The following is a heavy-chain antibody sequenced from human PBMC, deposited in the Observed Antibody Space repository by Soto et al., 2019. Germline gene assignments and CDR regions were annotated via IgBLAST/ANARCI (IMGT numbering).Heavy chain of an antibody. V-gene: IGHV4-59*01. CDR3: ARSVAVPGAHIDY. CDR1: RGSISGSY. J-gene: IGHJ4*02. D-gene: IGHD6-19*01. Sequence: SETLSLTCSVSRGSISGSYWSWLRHSPGKGLEWLGYVYYTGSTNYSPSLRSRVSISVDTSKNEFSLRLSSVTAADTAVYFCARSVAVPGAHIDYWGQGTQVTVSS. CDR2: VYYTGST.